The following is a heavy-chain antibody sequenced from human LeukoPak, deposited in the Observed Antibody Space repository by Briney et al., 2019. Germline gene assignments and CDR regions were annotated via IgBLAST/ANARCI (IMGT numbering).Heavy chain of an antibody. Sequence: GRSLRLSCTASGFTFGDYAMSWVRQAPGKGLEWVSTISDGSRDTHYAGSVKGRFTISRDDSQNIVYLQMDSLRAEDTALYYCTTRLRNHFDYWGQGAQVTVSS. D-gene: IGHD5-12*01. J-gene: IGHJ4*02. V-gene: IGHV3-23*01. CDR1: GFTFGDYA. CDR2: ISDGSRDT. CDR3: TTRLRNHFDY.